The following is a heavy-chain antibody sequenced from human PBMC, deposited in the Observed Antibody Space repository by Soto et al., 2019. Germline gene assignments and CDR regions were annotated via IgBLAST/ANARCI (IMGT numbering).Heavy chain of an antibody. Sequence: QVQLVQSGAEVQKPGSSVKVSCKASGGTFSSYAISWVRQAPGQGLEWMGGIIPIFGTANYAQKFQGRVTITADKSTSTAYMELSSLRSEDTAVYYCTRARYYYDSSGYYNDAFDIWGQGTMVTVSS. V-gene: IGHV1-69*06. J-gene: IGHJ3*02. CDR2: IIPIFGTA. CDR3: TRARYYYDSSGYYNDAFDI. CDR1: GGTFSSYA. D-gene: IGHD3-22*01.